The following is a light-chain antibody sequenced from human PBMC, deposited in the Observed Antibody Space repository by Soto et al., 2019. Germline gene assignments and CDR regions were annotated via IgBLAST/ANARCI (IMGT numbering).Light chain of an antibody. Sequence: EIVLTQSPVTLSLSPVERATLSGMASQSVSRSLAWYQQKPGQAPRLLIYDASNTATGIPARFSGSGSGTDFTLTISSLEPEDFAVYFCQHRGNWPLTFGGGTKVDIK. J-gene: IGKJ4*01. CDR3: QHRGNWPLT. CDR2: DAS. V-gene: IGKV3-11*01. CDR1: QSVSRS.